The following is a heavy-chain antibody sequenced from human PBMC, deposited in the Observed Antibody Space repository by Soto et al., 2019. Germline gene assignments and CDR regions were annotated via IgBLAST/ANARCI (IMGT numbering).Heavy chain of an antibody. D-gene: IGHD2-21*02. V-gene: IGHV3-11*01. CDR2: ISSSGSTI. Sequence: QVQLVESGGGLVKPGGSLRLSCAASGFTFSDYYMSWIRQAPGKGLEWVSYISSSGSTIYYADSVKGRFTISRDNAKNSLYLQMNSLRAEDTAVYHCARDEAYCGGDCYSAIGLFDYWGQGTLVTVSS. CDR3: ARDEAYCGGDCYSAIGLFDY. J-gene: IGHJ4*02. CDR1: GFTFSDYY.